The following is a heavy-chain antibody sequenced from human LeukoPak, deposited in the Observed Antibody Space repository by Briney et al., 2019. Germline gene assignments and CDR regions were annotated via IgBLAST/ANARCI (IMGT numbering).Heavy chain of an antibody. D-gene: IGHD6-13*01. V-gene: IGHV3-74*01. J-gene: IGHJ3*02. CDR3: AKLTSSWPDAFDI. Sequence: GGSLRLSCAASGFTFSSYWMYWVRQAPGKGLVWVSRINSDGSSTSYADSVKGRFTISRDNAKNTLYLQMNSLRAEDTAVYYCAKLTSSWPDAFDIWGQGTMVTVSS. CDR2: INSDGSST. CDR1: GFTFSSYW.